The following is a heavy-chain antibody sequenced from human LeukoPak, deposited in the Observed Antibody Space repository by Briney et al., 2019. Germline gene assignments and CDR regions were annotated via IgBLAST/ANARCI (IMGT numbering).Heavy chain of an antibody. J-gene: IGHJ5*02. V-gene: IGHV1-69*04. CDR3: AYCNTTNCYLTS. Sequence: ASVKVSCKASGGTFNTYGIGWVRQAPGQGLEWMGRIIPTLGITNYAQNFQGRVSITADTSTGTVYLDLSTLKSEDTALYYCAYCNTTNCYLTSWGQGTLVIVSS. CDR2: IIPTLGIT. CDR1: GGTFNTYG. D-gene: IGHD2-2*01.